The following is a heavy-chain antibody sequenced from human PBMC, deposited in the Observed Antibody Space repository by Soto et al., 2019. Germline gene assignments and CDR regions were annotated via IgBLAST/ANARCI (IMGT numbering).Heavy chain of an antibody. V-gene: IGHV4-59*01. CDR2: LYYGRSA. CDR3: ALRSMAVVPEY. Sequence: QVQLQESGPGLVKPSETLSLTCAVSGDSISSYYCMWIRQPPGKGLESIGYLYYGRSANYNPSLKSRVTFSVDTSTNQCSLTLSSMTPADTAVYYCALRSMAVVPEYWGQGTLVTVSS. J-gene: IGHJ4*02. CDR1: GDSISSYY. D-gene: IGHD3-22*01.